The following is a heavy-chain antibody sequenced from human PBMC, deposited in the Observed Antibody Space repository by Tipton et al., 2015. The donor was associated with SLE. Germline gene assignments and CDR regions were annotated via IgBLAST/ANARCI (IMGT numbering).Heavy chain of an antibody. V-gene: IGHV1-46*03. CDR3: ARGQGDSVVAATPDY. J-gene: IGHJ4*02. D-gene: IGHD2-15*01. CDR2: INPSGGST. Sequence: QLVQSGAEVKKPGASVKVSCKASGYTFTSYYMHWVRQAPGQGLEWMGIINPSGGSTGYAQKFQGRVTMTRDTSTSTVYMELSSLRSEDTAVYYCARGQGDSVVAATPDYWGQGTLVTVSS. CDR1: GYTFTSYY.